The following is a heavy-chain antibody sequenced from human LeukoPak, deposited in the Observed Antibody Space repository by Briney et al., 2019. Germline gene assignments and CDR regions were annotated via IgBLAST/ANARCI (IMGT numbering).Heavy chain of an antibody. CDR3: AKGYSVVRATSFDS. V-gene: IGHV3-23*01. CDR1: RFSLTNYG. CDR2: ITARGDVA. Sequence: GGSLRLSCFASRFSLTNYGMAWVRQAPGGGLEWVATITARGDVAYYADSVDGRFTFSRDHSKNILYLQMDSLRAEDTALYYCAKGYSVVRATSFDSWGQGTLVTVSS. D-gene: IGHD3-10*01. J-gene: IGHJ4*02.